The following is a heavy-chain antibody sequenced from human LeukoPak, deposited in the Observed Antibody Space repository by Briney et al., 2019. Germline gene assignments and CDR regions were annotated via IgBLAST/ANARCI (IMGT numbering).Heavy chain of an antibody. CDR1: GGSFSGYY. J-gene: IGHJ3*02. Sequence: SETLSLTCAVYGGSFSGYYWSWIRQPPGKGLEWIGEINHSGSTNYNPSLKSRVTISVDTSKNQFSLKLSSVTAADTAVYYCATISRLRYSSSWYVRWAFDIWGQGTMVTVSS. D-gene: IGHD6-13*01. V-gene: IGHV4-34*01. CDR2: INHSGST. CDR3: ATISRLRYSSSWYVRWAFDI.